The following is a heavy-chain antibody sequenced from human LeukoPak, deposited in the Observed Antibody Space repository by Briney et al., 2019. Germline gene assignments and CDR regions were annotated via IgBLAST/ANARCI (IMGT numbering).Heavy chain of an antibody. CDR3: ASADGYKIDY. J-gene: IGHJ4*02. V-gene: IGHV4-39*01. D-gene: IGHD5-24*01. CDR1: GDSISGSSYY. CDR2: IYYGGST. Sequence: SETLSLTCTVSGDSISGSSYYWGWIRQPPGKGLEWIGNIYYGGSTYYNPSLKSRVSISVDTSNNQFSLKVSSVTAADTAVYYCASADGYKIDYWGQGTLVTDCS.